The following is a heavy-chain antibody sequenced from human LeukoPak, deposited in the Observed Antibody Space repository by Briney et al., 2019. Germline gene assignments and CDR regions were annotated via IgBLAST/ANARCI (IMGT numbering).Heavy chain of an antibody. D-gene: IGHD6-19*01. V-gene: IGHV3-7*01. J-gene: IGHJ4*02. Sequence: PGGSLRLSCAASGFTFGRYWMSWVCQAPGKGLEWVANIKGDGSEKNYVDSVKGRFTISRDNGRNSLSLQMNGLRAEDTAVYYCARDMGWYRGDYWGQGTLVTVSS. CDR1: GFTFGRYW. CDR2: IKGDGSEK. CDR3: ARDMGWYRGDY.